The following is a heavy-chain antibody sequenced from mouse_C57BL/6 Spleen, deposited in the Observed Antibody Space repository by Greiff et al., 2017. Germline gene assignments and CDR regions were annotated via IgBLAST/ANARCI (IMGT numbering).Heavy chain of an antibody. CDR2: IDPETGGT. J-gene: IGHJ3*01. Sequence: QVQLKQSGAELVRPGASVTLSCKASGYTFTDYEMHWVKQTPVHGLEWIGAIDPETGGTAYNQKVKGKAILTADKSSSTAYMELRSLTSEDSAVYYCTRGGLRRLAWFAYWGQGTLVTVSA. D-gene: IGHD2-4*01. CDR3: TRGGLRRLAWFAY. V-gene: IGHV1-15*01. CDR1: GYTFTDYE.